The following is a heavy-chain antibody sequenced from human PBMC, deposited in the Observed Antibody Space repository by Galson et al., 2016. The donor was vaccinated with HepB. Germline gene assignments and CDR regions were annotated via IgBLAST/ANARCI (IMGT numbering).Heavy chain of an antibody. D-gene: IGHD3-10*01. V-gene: IGHV3-30*04. J-gene: IGHJ4*02. Sequence: SLRLPCAASGFSFSSSAMHWVRQAPGKGLEWVAVISYHGSNKYYVDSVKGRFTISRDNSKNTLYLQMNSLRVEDTAMYYCARDGYYYGSGSYGAATYWGQGTPVTVSS. CDR3: ARDGYYYGSGSYGAATY. CDR1: GFSFSSSA. CDR2: ISYHGSNK.